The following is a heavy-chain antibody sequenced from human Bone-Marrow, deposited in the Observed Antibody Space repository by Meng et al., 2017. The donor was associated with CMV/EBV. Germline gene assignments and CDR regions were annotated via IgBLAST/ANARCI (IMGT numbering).Heavy chain of an antibody. CDR2: ISYDGCNK. V-gene: IGHV3-30-3*01. CDR3: ARIGVSVDY. CDR1: GPIFSSYA. D-gene: IGHD6-13*01. J-gene: IGHJ4*02. Sequence: GESLKISCVASGPIFSSYAMHWVRQAPGKGLEWVAVISYDGCNKYYADSVKGRFTNSRDNSKKTLYLQMNSLRAEDTAGDYCARIGVSVDYWGQGTRVTVSS.